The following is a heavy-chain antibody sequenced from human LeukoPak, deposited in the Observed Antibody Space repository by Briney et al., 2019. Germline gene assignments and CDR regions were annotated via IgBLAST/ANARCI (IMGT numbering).Heavy chain of an antibody. D-gene: IGHD3-10*01. CDR3: ARCGDGLPCDFDY. Sequence: GGSLRLSCDASGFIFSDYYMSWVRQAPGKGLEWISYISNPSSTRYYADSVKGRFTISRDNAKNSLYLQMNSLRAEDTAMYYCARCGDGLPCDFDYWGQGTLVTVSS. V-gene: IGHV3-11*04. CDR1: GFIFSDYY. CDR2: ISNPSSTR. J-gene: IGHJ4*02.